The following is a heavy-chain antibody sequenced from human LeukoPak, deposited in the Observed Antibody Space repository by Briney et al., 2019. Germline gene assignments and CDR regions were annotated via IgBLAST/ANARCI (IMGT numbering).Heavy chain of an antibody. V-gene: IGHV3-21*01. CDR3: ARARDGNDFWSGYYIGVAD. Sequence: GGSLRLSCAASGFTFSSYSMNWVRQAPGKGLEWVSSISSSSSYIYYADSVKGRFTISRDNAKNSLYLQMNSLRAEDTAVYYCARARDGNDFWSGYYIGVADWGQGTLVTVSS. J-gene: IGHJ4*02. D-gene: IGHD3-3*01. CDR2: ISSSSSYI. CDR1: GFTFSSYS.